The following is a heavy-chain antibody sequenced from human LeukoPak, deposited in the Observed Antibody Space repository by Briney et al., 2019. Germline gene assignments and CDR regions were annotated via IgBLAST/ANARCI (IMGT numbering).Heavy chain of an antibody. CDR1: GGAISSDVSY. CDR3: TRAPMYYHMDV. J-gene: IGHJ6*03. V-gene: IGHV4-30-2*05. CDR2: IHHGGST. Sequence: SETLSLTCTVSGGAISSDVSYWHWIRQPPGKGLEWIGYIHHGGSTYYKSSLKSRVTISEDNFKNQLSLTLRSVTAADTAIYYCTRAPMYYHMDVWGKGTTVTVSS.